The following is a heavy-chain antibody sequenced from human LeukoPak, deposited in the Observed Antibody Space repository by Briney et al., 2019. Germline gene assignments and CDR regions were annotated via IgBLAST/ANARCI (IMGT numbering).Heavy chain of an antibody. J-gene: IGHJ5*02. CDR2: IIPIFGTA. CDR3: AGSSWTGNWFDP. D-gene: IGHD6-13*01. Sequence: ASVKVSCKASGGTFSSYAISWVRQAPGQGLEWMGGIIPIFGTANYAQKFQGRVTITADESTSTAYMELSSLRSEDTAVYYCAGSSWTGNWFDPWGQGTLVTVSS. V-gene: IGHV1-69*01. CDR1: GGTFSSYA.